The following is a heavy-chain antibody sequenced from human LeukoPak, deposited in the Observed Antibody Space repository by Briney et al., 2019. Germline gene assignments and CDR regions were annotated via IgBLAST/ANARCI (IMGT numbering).Heavy chain of an antibody. CDR1: GGCISSSSYY. CDR3: ARHRQGLLAQDIAAS. D-gene: IGHD6-6*01. J-gene: IGHJ4*02. V-gene: IGHV4-39*01. CDR2: IYYSGST. Sequence: SETLSLTCTVSGGCISSSSYYWGWIRQPPGKGLEWIGSIYYSGSTYYNPSLKSRVTISVDTSKNQFSLKLSSVTAADTAVYYCARHRQGLLAQDIAASWGQGTLVTVSS.